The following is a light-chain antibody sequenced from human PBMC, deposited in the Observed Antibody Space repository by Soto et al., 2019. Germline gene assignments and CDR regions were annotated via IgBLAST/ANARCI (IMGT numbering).Light chain of an antibody. CDR2: EVT. V-gene: IGLV2-8*01. CDR1: GSDVGGYNY. Sequence: QSALTQPPSASGSPGQSVTITCTGTGSDVGGYNYVSWYQQHPGKAPKLMIYEVTKRPSGVPDRFSGSNSGNTASLTVSGLHAEEDDDYYCSSYAGSNNLIFGGGTKVTVL. J-gene: IGLJ2*01. CDR3: SSYAGSNNLI.